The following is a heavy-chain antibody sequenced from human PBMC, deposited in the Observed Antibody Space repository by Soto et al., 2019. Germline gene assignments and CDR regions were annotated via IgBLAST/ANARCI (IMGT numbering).Heavy chain of an antibody. CDR3: ARSAVVVVAARNDAFDI. J-gene: IGHJ3*02. V-gene: IGHV5-51*01. D-gene: IGHD2-15*01. Sequence: GESLKISCKGSGYSFTSYWIGWVRQMPGKGLEWMGIIYPGDSDTRYSPSFKGQVTISAEKSISTAYLQWSSLKASDTAMNYYARSAVVVVAARNDAFDIWGQGTMVTVSS. CDR1: GYSFTSYW. CDR2: IYPGDSDT.